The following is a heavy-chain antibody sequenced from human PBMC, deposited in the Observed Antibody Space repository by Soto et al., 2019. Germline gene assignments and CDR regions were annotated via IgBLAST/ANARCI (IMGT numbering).Heavy chain of an antibody. CDR3: TGGSGGMQTD. CDR1: GFSSSPFW. J-gene: IGHJ4*02. V-gene: IGHV3-7*04. D-gene: IGHD6-19*01. CDR2: IKQDGSEE. Sequence: EVQLVESGGGLVQPGGSLRLSCADSGFSSSPFWMTWVRQAPGKGLEWVAIIKQDGSEELYVDSVKGRFTISRDNAKNSVYLQTDSLRVEDTAVYYCTGGSGGMQTDWGQGTLVTVSS.